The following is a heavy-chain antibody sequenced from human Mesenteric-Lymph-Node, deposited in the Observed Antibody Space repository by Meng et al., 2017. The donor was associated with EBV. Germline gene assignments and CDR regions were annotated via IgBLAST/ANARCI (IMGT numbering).Heavy chain of an antibody. CDR3: ARTIAGEYGDYVVPLDY. V-gene: IGHV4-34*01. J-gene: IGHJ4*02. Sequence: VPPQPWAAVLLQPSETLSLTCAVYGGSFSGDYWTWIRQPPGKGLEWIGEINAGESTNYNPSLKSRVTMSIDTSKNQFSLKLSSVTAADTAVYYCARTIAGEYGDYVVPLDYWGQGTLVTVSS. CDR1: GGSFSGDY. CDR2: INAGEST. D-gene: IGHD4-17*01.